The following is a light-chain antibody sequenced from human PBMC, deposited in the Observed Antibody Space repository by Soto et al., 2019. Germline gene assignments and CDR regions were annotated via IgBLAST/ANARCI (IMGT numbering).Light chain of an antibody. CDR3: QQYNRFSTWT. CDR2: GAS. J-gene: IGKJ1*01. CDR1: QSVSSSY. Sequence: EIVLTQSPGTLSLSPWERATLSCRASQSVSSSYLAWYQQKPGQAPRLLIYGASSRATGIPDRFSGSGSGTEFTLTISSLQPDDFATYYCQQYNRFSTWTFGQGTKVDIK. V-gene: IGKV3-20*01.